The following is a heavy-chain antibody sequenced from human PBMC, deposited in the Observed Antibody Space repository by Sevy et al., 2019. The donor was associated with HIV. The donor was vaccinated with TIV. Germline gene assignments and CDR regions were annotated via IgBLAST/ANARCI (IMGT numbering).Heavy chain of an antibody. CDR2: IYSGGST. J-gene: IGHJ4*02. CDR3: ASDLSNYYGSGSYPYYFDY. Sequence: GGSLRLSCAASGFTVSSNYMSWVRQAPGKGLEWVSVIYSGGSTYYADSVKGRFTISRDNSKNTLYLQMNSLRAEDTAVYYCASDLSNYYGSGSYPYYFDYWGQGTLVTVSS. D-gene: IGHD3-10*01. CDR1: GFTVSSNY. V-gene: IGHV3-53*01.